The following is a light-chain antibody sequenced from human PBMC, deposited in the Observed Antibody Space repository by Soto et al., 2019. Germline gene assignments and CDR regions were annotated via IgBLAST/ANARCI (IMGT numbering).Light chain of an antibody. CDR3: QQYNSWPLT. CDR2: KAS. Sequence: DIPMTQSPSTLSASVGDRVTITCRASQSINIWLAWYQQKPGKAPKLLIYKASSLESGVPSRFSGSGSGTEFTLTITSLKPDDFAIYHCQQYNSWPLTDGAGTKVEIK. V-gene: IGKV1-5*03. J-gene: IGKJ4*01. CDR1: QSINIW.